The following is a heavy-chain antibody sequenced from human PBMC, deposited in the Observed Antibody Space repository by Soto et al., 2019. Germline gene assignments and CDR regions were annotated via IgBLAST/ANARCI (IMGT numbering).Heavy chain of an antibody. CDR3: AKAGSRSSWYVSWFDP. CDR1: GFTFDDYA. CDR2: ISWNSGSI. V-gene: IGHV3-9*01. Sequence: GGSLRLSCAASGFTFDDYAMHWVRQAPGKGLEWVSGISWNSGSIGYADSVKGRFTISRDNAKNSLYLQMNSLRAEDTALYYCAKAGSRSSWYVSWFDPWGQGTLVTVSS. J-gene: IGHJ5*02. D-gene: IGHD6-13*01.